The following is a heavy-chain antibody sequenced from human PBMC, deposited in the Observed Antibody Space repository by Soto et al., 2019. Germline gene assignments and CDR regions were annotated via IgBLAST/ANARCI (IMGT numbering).Heavy chain of an antibody. CDR1: GFTFSNYW. CDR3: TIGGFMHAFDM. D-gene: IGHD2-8*01. CDR2: VNNDGSGT. Sequence: EVQVVESGGGLVQPGGSLRLSCATSGFTFSNYWMHWVRQAPGKGLVWVSRVNNDGSGTIYADSVKGRFTISRDNAKNTVYLEMNSLRAEDTALYVCTIGGFMHAFDMWGQGTTVTVSS. V-gene: IGHV3-74*01. J-gene: IGHJ3*02.